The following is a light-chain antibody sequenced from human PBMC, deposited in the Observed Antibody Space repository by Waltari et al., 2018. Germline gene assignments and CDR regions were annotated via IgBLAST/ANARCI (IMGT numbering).Light chain of an antibody. J-gene: IGKJ2*01. CDR1: RRIVNW. CDR3: QQYNSNLYT. V-gene: IGKV1-5*03. Sequence: DIQMTQSPSTLSASVGDRVTITCRASRRIVNWLAWYQQKPGKAPKLLIYKESNLESGVPSRFSGSGSGTEFTLTINILQPDDFATYYCQQYNSNLYTFGQGTKLEIK. CDR2: KES.